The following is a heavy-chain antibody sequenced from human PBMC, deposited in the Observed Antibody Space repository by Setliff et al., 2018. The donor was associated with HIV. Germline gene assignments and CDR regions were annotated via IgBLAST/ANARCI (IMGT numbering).Heavy chain of an antibody. D-gene: IGHD3-22*01. V-gene: IGHV3-21*01. J-gene: IGHJ4*02. CDR2: ISGHTINV. Sequence: LRLSCAASGFDFSSHAMSWVRQAPGKGLEWLSVISGHTINVYYADSVKGRFTISRDNAKNSLYLQMNSLRAEDTAVYYCARGPYYYDSSGPFDYWGRGTLVTVSS. CDR3: ARGPYYYDSSGPFDY. CDR1: GFDFSSHA.